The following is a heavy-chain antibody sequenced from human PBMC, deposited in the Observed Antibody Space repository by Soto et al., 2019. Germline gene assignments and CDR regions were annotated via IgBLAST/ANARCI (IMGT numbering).Heavy chain of an antibody. CDR3: ARSSSPAGTFDI. Sequence: ASVKVSCKASHYMFTIYGLTWVRRAPGQGLEWMGWINAYNGNTNYAQKFQGRLTMTTETSTSTAYLEVRSLTSDDTAVYYCARSSSPAGTFDIWGQGTMVTVSS. D-gene: IGHD2-2*01. CDR2: INAYNGNT. CDR1: HYMFTIYG. V-gene: IGHV1-18*04. J-gene: IGHJ3*02.